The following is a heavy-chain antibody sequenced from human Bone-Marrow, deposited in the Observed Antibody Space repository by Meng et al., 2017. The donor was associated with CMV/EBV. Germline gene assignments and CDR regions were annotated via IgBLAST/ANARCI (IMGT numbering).Heavy chain of an antibody. CDR2: IGSKAVDGTA. CDR1: FTLPTAW. J-gene: IGHJ4*02. D-gene: IGHD3-10*01. Sequence: FTLPTAWMSWIRRAPGKGLKWVGCIGSKAVDGTAEYDAPVKGRFTISRDDSQSTLFLQMNSLKAEDTAVYYCAPDARDSPNYYRVDYWGQGTLVTVSS. CDR3: APDARDSPNYYRVDY. V-gene: IGHV3-15*04.